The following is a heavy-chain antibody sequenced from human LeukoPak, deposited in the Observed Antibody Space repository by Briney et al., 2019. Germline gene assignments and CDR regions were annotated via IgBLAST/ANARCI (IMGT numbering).Heavy chain of an antibody. D-gene: IGHD3-3*01. J-gene: IGHJ4*02. CDR1: GFTFSSYW. V-gene: IGHV3-7*01. CDR2: IKQDGSEK. CDR3: ARDPRLSYDFWSGLSGPRDFYN. Sequence: GGSLRLSCAASGFTFSSYWMSWVRQAPGKGLEWVAYIKQDGSEKYYSDSVKGRFTISRDNSKNSLYLQMNSLRAEDTAVYYCARDPRLSYDFWSGLSGPRDFYNWGQETLFTVSS.